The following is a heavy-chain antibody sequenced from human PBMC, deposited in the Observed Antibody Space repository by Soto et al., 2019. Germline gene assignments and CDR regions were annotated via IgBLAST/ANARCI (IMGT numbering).Heavy chain of an antibody. CDR3: ARDNTAMVTY. CDR2: ISDSGSTI. Sequence: PGGSLRLSCAASGFTFSGYYMSWIRQAPGKGLEWVSYISDSGSTIYYADSVKGRFTVSRDNALQSLYLQMNGLRAEDTAVYYCARDNTAMVTYWGQGTLVTVSS. J-gene: IGHJ4*02. D-gene: IGHD5-18*01. CDR1: GFTFSGYY. V-gene: IGHV3-11*01.